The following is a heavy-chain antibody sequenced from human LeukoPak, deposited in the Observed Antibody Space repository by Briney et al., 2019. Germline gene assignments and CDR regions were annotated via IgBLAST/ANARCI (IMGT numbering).Heavy chain of an antibody. CDR2: IWYDGSNK. J-gene: IGHJ4*02. Sequence: GGSLRLSCAASGFTFSSYGMHWVRQAPGKGLELVAVIWYDGSNKYYADSVKGRFTISRDNSKNTLCLQMNSLRAEDTAVYYCAKEAYIEMATITPDYWGQGTLVTVSS. D-gene: IGHD5-24*01. V-gene: IGHV3-33*06. CDR1: GFTFSSYG. CDR3: AKEAYIEMATITPDY.